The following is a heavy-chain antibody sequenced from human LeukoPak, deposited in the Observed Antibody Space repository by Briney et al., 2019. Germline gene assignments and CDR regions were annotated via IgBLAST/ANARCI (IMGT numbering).Heavy chain of an antibody. CDR3: ARVRGYCSSTICYRYYFDY. CDR1: GYSISSGYY. V-gene: IGHV4-38-2*02. Sequence: SETLSLTCTASGYSISSGYYWGWIRQPPGQGLEWIGTIYHSGSTYYNPSLKSRVTISVDTSKSQFSLKLTSVTAADTAVYYCARVRGYCSSTICYRYYFDYWGQGTLVTVSS. CDR2: IYHSGST. J-gene: IGHJ4*02. D-gene: IGHD2-2*01.